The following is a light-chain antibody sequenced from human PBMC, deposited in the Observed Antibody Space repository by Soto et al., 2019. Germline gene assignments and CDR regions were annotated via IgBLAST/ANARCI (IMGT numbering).Light chain of an antibody. J-gene: IGLJ1*01. CDR3: QSYDISLHNYV. CDR2: GDN. V-gene: IGLV1-40*01. Sequence: QSVLTQPPSVSGAPGQRVSISCTGSTSNIGAPYDVHWYQHLPGTAPKLLIYGDNNRPSGVPDRFPGSKSGTSASLAITRLQAEDEADYYCQSYDISLHNYVFGTGTKVTVL. CDR1: TSNIGAPYD.